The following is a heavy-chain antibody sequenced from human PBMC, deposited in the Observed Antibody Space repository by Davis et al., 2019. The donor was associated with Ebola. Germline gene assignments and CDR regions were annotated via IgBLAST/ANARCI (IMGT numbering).Heavy chain of an antibody. V-gene: IGHV4-59*08. J-gene: IGHJ4*02. CDR2: MYYSGSA. D-gene: IGHD3-10*01. Sequence: SETLSLTCTVSGGSISSYYWSWIRQPPGKGLEWIGYMYYSGSANYNPSLKSRVTISVDTSKNQFSLKLSSVTAADTAVYYCARSEGSGRYFDYWGQGTLVTVSS. CDR1: GGSISSYY. CDR3: ARSEGSGRYFDY.